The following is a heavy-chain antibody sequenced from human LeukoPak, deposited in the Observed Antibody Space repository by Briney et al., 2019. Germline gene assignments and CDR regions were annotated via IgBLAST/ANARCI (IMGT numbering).Heavy chain of an antibody. CDR3: ARTNYYGSGSYYPDL. Sequence: SETLSLTCTVSGASMRTYHWSWIRQPPGKGLEWIGFIYHSGSTDYNPSLKSRGTISVDTSKNQFSLKLSSVTAADTAVYYCARTNYYGSGSYYPDLWGQGTLVTVSS. CDR2: IYHSGST. D-gene: IGHD3-10*01. V-gene: IGHV4-59*08. CDR1: GASMRTYH. J-gene: IGHJ5*02.